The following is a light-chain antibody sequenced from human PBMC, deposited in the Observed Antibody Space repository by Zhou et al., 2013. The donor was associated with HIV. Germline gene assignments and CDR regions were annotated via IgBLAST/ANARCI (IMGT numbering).Light chain of an antibody. Sequence: PGERATLSCWASQSVSSNLAWYQHKPGQAPRLVIFAASTRATGIPARFSGSGSGTDFTLTISSLQSEDFALYYCQHYNDWPSISFGQGTRLEIK. CDR1: QSVSSN. J-gene: IGKJ5*01. CDR3: QHYNDWPSIS. CDR2: AAS. V-gene: IGKV3-15*01.